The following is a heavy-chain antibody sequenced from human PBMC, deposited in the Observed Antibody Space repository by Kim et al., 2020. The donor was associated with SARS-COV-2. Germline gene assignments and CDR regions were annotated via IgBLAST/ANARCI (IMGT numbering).Heavy chain of an antibody. J-gene: IGHJ5*02. V-gene: IGHV3-7*01. D-gene: IGHD3-10*01. CDR3: LRDYGGS. CDR2: VGSVK. Sequence: VGSVKQYVDSVKGRFTISRDNAINSLYLQMNSLRVEDTALYYCLRDYGGSWGQGTLVTVSS.